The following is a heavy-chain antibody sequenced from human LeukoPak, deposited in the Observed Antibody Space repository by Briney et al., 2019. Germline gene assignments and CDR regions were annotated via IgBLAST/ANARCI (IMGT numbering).Heavy chain of an antibody. V-gene: IGHV3-23*01. J-gene: IGHJ4*03. CDR1: GFTFSSYA. Sequence: GGSLRLSCAASGFTFSSYAMSWVRQAPGKGLEWVSAISGSGGSTYYADSVKGRFTISRDNSKNTLYLQMNSLRAEDTAVYYCAKASVYSSSSEYYFDYWGQGTTVTVSS. D-gene: IGHD6-13*01. CDR2: ISGSGGST. CDR3: AKASVYSSSSEYYFDY.